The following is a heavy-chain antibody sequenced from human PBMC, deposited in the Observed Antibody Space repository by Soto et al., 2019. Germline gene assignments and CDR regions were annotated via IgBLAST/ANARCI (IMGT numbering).Heavy chain of an antibody. CDR2: IYYSGST. V-gene: IGHV4-39*01. CDR1: GGSISSSSYY. CDR3: ARQNSVYVWGSYPPLVPHWFDP. J-gene: IGHJ5*02. Sequence: QLQLQESGPGLVKPSETLSLTCTVSGGSISSSSYYWGWIRQPPGKGLEWIGSIYYSGSTYYNPSHKRRLTLAVDTFKYQFSLKLRSVTAADTAVYYCARQNSVYVWGSYPPLVPHWFDPWGQGTLVTVSS. D-gene: IGHD3-16*02.